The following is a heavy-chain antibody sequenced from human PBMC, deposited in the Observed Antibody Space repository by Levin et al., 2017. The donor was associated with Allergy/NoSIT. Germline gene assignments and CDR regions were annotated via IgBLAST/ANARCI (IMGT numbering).Heavy chain of an antibody. D-gene: IGHD2-2*01. V-gene: IGHV1-18*01. J-gene: IGHJ6*03. CDR2: ISTHNGNT. CDR1: GYTFKNYG. Sequence: ASVKVSCKASGYTFKNYGISWVRQAPGQGLEGMGWISTHNGNTNHAQSFQGRGTMTTDTSTSTADIELRRLIPDDTAVYYCARFVVTPVSYFYMDVWGKGTTVTVSS. CDR3: ARFVVTPVSYFYMDV.